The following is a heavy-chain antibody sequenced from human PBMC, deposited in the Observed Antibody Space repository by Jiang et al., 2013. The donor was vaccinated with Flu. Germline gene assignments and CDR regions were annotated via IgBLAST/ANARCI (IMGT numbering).Heavy chain of an antibody. D-gene: IGHD3-10*01. J-gene: IGHJ6*01. CDR2: IIPMFGTT. CDR1: GGSISNTA. Sequence: SGAEVKKPGSSVKVSCKASGGSISNTAFSWVRQAPGQGLEWIGGIIPMFGTTSFAQEFQGRVTIDADIATSTVSMEVTSLRSEDTAVYYCARDLHPRGARMYYYPLDVWGQGTTVTVSS. CDR3: ARDLHPRGARMYYYPLDV. V-gene: IGHV1-69*06.